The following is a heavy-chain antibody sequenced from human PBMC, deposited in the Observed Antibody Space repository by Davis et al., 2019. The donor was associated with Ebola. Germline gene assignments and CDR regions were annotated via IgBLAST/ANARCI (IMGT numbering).Heavy chain of an antibody. V-gene: IGHV4-61*01. CDR2: IYYSGST. CDR3: VRGDGRFDY. D-gene: IGHD5-24*01. Sequence: SETLSLTCTVSGGSVSSGYYYWSWVRQPPGKGLEWIGYIYYSGSTKNNPSLKSRVTISVDTSKNQFSLKLSSVTTADTAVYYCVRGDGRFDYWGQGALVTVSS. CDR1: GGSVSSGYYY. J-gene: IGHJ4*02.